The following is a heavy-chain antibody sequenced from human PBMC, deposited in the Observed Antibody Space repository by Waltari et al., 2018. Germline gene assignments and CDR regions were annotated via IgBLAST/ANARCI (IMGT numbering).Heavy chain of an antibody. D-gene: IGHD3-22*01. CDR2: ISFAGSTV. CDR3: ARPRSPYDNDAFDV. V-gene: IGHV3-48*01. J-gene: IGHJ3*01. CDR1: GFSFSSLN. Sequence: QLVETGGGLVQPGGSLRLSCEASGFSFSSLNMAWVRQAPGRGLEWVSYISFAGSTVYYADSVRGRFTISRDNAKNSVSLQMTSLRVEDTAVYYCARPRSPYDNDAFDVWGRGTMVTVSS.